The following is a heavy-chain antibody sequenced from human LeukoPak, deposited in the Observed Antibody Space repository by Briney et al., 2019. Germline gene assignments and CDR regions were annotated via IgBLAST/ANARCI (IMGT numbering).Heavy chain of an antibody. J-gene: IGHJ5*02. V-gene: IGHV4-59*01. D-gene: IGHD6-19*01. CDR1: GGSIRSYY. CDR2: IYYSRST. Sequence: SETLSLTCTVSGGSIRSYYWSWIRQPPGKGQEWIGYIYYSRSTNYNPSLKSRVTISVDTSKNQFSLKLSSVTAADTAVYYCERAASGIAVAGNLGWFDPWGQGTLVTVSS. CDR3: ERAASGIAVAGNLGWFDP.